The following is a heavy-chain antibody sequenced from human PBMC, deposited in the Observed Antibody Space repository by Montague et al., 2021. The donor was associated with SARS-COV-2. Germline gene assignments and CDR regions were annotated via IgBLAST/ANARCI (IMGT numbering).Heavy chain of an antibody. V-gene: IGHV4-34*01. CDR2: INHSGST. CDR3: ARRSRVVTAIRALRTSLTSWFDP. D-gene: IGHD2-21*02. J-gene: IGHJ5*02. CDR1: AGSFSGYS. Sequence: SGTLSLTCAVYAGSFSGYSWSWIRQPPGKGLEWIGEINHSGSTNXXPSLKGRVTISVDTSKNQFSLKLSSVTAADTAVYYCARRSRVVTAIRALRTSLTSWFDPWGQGTLVTVSS.